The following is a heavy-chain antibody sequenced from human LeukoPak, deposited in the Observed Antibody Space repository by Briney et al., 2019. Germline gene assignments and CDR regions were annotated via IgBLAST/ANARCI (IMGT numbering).Heavy chain of an antibody. Sequence: GGSQRLSCAASGFTFSGYEMNWVRQAPGKGLEWVSCISSSGSTIYYADSVKGRFTISRDNAKNSLYLQMNSLRAEDTAVYYCALWKYGNSPLDFWGQGTLVTVSS. J-gene: IGHJ4*02. CDR3: ALWKYGNSPLDF. V-gene: IGHV3-48*03. CDR1: GFTFSGYE. CDR2: ISSSGSTI. D-gene: IGHD6-6*01.